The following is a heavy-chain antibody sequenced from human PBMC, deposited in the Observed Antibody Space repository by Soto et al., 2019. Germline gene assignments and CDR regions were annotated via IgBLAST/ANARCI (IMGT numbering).Heavy chain of an antibody. V-gene: IGHV3-23*01. CDR2: ISGSGGST. CDR1: GFTFSTYG. CDR3: AKTRRYCTTTTCQYFYYDMDV. D-gene: IGHD2-2*01. J-gene: IGHJ6*02. Sequence: EVQLLESGGGLVQPGGSLRLSCAASGFTFSTYGMSWARQAPGKGLEWVSGISGSGGSTYYADSVKGRFTLSRDNSKNXLXLXXNSLRAEDTAIYYCAKTRRYCTTTTCQYFYYDMDVWGQGTTVIVSS.